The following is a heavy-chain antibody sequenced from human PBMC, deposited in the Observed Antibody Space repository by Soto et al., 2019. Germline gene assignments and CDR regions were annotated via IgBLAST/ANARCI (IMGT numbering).Heavy chain of an antibody. CDR1: GGSISSSSYY. CDR2: IYYSGST. CDR3: AKISYSSSWPYWYFDL. V-gene: IGHV4-39*01. Sequence: QLQLQESGPGLVKPSETLSLTCTVSGGSISSSSYYWGWIRQPPGKGLEWIGSIYYSGSTYYNPSLKSRVTISVDTSKNQFSLKLSSVTAADTAVYYCAKISYSSSWPYWYFDLWGRGTLVTVSS. D-gene: IGHD6-13*01. J-gene: IGHJ2*01.